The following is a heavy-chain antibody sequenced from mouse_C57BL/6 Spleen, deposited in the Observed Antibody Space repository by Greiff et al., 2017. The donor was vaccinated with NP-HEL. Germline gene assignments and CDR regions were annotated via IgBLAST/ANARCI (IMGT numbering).Heavy chain of an antibody. D-gene: IGHD1-1*01. CDR2: ISDGGSYT. CDR3: ARGGGSSYWYFDV. J-gene: IGHJ1*03. V-gene: IGHV5-4*01. Sequence: EVQLVESGGGLVKPGGSLKLSCAASGFTFSSYAMSWVRQTPEKRLEWVATISDGGSYTYYPDNVKGRFTLARDNAKNNLYLQMSHLKSEDTAMYYCARGGGSSYWYFDVWGTGTTVTVSS. CDR1: GFTFSSYA.